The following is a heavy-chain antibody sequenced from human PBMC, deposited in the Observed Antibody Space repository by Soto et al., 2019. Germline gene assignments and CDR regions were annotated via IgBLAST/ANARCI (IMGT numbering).Heavy chain of an antibody. CDR2: ISGSGGST. J-gene: IGHJ6*04. CDR3: AKSLVLRYFDGFPRAGMDV. V-gene: IGHV3-23*01. CDR1: GVTFSSYA. Sequence: PGGSLRLSCAASGVTFSSYAMSWVRQAPGKGLEWVSAISGSGGSTYYADSVKGRFTISRDNSKNTLYLQMNSLRAEDTAVYYCAKSLVLRYFDGFPRAGMDVWGKGTTVTVSS. D-gene: IGHD3-9*01.